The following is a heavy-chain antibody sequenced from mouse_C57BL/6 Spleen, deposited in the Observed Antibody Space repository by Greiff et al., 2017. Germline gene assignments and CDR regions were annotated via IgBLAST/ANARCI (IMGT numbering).Heavy chain of an antibody. CDR1: GYSFTDYN. CDR2: INPNYGTT. CDR3: AIYYGNLYYFDY. Sequence: VQLKESGPELVKPGASVKISCKASGYSFTDYNLNWVKQSNGKSLEWIGVINPNYGTTSYNQKFKGKATLTVDQSSSTAYMQLNSLTSEDSAVXYCAIYYGNLYYFDYWGQGTTLTVSS. D-gene: IGHD2-1*01. J-gene: IGHJ2*01. V-gene: IGHV1-39*01.